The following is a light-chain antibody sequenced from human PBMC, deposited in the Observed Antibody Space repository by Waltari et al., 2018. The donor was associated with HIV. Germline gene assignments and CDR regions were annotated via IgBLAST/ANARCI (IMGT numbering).Light chain of an antibody. J-gene: IGLJ3*02. CDR2: NNK. CDR1: SSNLGTNT. CDR3: AAWDDSLNGQVV. V-gene: IGLV1-44*01. Sequence: QSVLTQPPSASGTPGQRVTISCSGSSSNLGTNTVSWYQQVPGTSPKLLIYNNKQRPAGVPDRCAGSKSGTSASLAITGRQSEDEADYHCAAWDDSLNGQVVFGGGTKLTVL.